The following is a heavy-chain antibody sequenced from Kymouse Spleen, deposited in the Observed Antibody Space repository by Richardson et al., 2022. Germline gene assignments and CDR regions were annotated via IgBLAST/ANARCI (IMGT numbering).Heavy chain of an antibody. V-gene: IGHV3-73*02. CDR3: TRRYSSSSGFDY. D-gene: IGHD6-6*01. CDR1: GFTFSGSA. CDR2: IRSKANSYAT. J-gene: IGHJ4*02. Sequence: EVQLVESGGGLVQPGGSLKLSCAASGFTFSGSAMHWVRQASGKGLEWVGRIRSKANSYATAYAASVKGRFTISRDDSKNTAYLQMNSLKTEDTAVYYCTRRYSSSSGFDYWGQGTLVTVSS.